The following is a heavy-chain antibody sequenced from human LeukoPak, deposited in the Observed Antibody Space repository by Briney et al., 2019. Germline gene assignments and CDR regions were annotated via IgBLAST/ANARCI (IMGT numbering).Heavy chain of an antibody. CDR2: ISAYNGNT. Sequence: ASVKVSCKASGYTFTSYGISWVRQAPGQGLEWMGWISAYNGNTNYAQKLQGRVTMTTDTSTSTAYMELRSLRSDDTAVYYCARDEYDFWSGYYPEGDYCYGMDVWGQGTTVTVSS. V-gene: IGHV1-18*01. CDR3: ARDEYDFWSGYYPEGDYCYGMDV. D-gene: IGHD3-3*01. J-gene: IGHJ6*02. CDR1: GYTFTSYG.